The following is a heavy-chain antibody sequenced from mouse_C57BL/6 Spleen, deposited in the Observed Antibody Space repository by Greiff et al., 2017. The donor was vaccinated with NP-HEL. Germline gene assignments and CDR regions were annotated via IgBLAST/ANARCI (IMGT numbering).Heavy chain of an antibody. D-gene: IGHD1-1*01. CDR1: GYTFTDYY. V-gene: IGHV1-19*01. J-gene: IGHJ2*01. Sequence: VQLQQSGPVLVKPGASVKMSCKASGYTFTDYYMNWVKQSHGKSLEWIGVINPYNGGTSYNQKFKGKATLTVDKSSSTAYMELNSLTSEDSAVYYCARSPVVALPPFDYWGQGTTLTVSS. CDR3: ARSPVVALPPFDY. CDR2: INPYNGGT.